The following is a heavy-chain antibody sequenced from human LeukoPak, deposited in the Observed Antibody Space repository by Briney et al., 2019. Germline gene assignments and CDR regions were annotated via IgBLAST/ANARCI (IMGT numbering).Heavy chain of an antibody. V-gene: IGHV3-74*01. CDR2: INSDGSST. Sequence: GGSLRLSCAASGFTFSSYWMHWVRQAPGKGLVWVSRINSDGSSTSYADSVKGRFTISRANAKNTLYLQMNSLRAEDTAVYYCARDREKSGTTYYDFWSGYYRAGDDAFDIWGQGTMVTVSS. J-gene: IGHJ3*02. D-gene: IGHD3-3*01. CDR1: GFTFSSYW. CDR3: ARDREKSGTTYYDFWSGYYRAGDDAFDI.